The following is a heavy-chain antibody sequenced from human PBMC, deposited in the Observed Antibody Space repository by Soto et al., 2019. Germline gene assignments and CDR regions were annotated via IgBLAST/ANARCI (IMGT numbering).Heavy chain of an antibody. J-gene: IGHJ4*02. D-gene: IGHD3-22*01. Sequence: SETLSLTCTVSGGSISSGDYYWSWIRQPPGKGLEWIGYIYYSGSTYYNPSLKSRVTISVDTSKNQFSLKLSSVTAADTAVYYCATYPPYYYDSSGYGYWGQGTLVTVSS. CDR1: GGSISSGDYY. CDR2: IYYSGST. CDR3: ATYPPYYYDSSGYGY. V-gene: IGHV4-30-4*01.